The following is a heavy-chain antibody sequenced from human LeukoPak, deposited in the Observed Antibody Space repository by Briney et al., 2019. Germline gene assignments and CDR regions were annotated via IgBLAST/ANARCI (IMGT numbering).Heavy chain of an antibody. V-gene: IGHV3-9*01. J-gene: IGHJ4*02. D-gene: IGHD6-13*01. CDR3: AKDLRLTIAAAGPEFDY. CDR2: ISWNSGSI. Sequence: GRSLRLSCAASGFTFDDYAMHWVRQAPGKGLEWVSGISWNSGSIGYADSVKGRFTISRDNAKNSLYLQMNSLRAEDTALYYCAKDLRLTIAAAGPEFDYWGRGTLVTVSS. CDR1: GFTFDDYA.